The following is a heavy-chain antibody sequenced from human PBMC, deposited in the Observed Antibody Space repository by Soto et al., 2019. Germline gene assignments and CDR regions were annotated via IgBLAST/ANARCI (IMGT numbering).Heavy chain of an antibody. J-gene: IGHJ4*01. Sequence: QVQLVQSGAEVKKPGASVKLSCRTSGYTFTHYYIHWVRQAPGQGLEWLAIINPASGSTNYAQDFQGRVTLTMDTSTTTVYMELSGLRAEDTAIFYCARDLAAGDYWGHGTLVTVSS. CDR1: GYTFTHYY. D-gene: IGHD6-13*01. CDR2: INPASGST. CDR3: ARDLAAGDY. V-gene: IGHV1-46*01.